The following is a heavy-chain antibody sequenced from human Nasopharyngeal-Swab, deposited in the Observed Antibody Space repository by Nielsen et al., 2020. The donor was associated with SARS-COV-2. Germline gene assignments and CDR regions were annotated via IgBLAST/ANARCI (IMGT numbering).Heavy chain of an antibody. CDR1: GYTFNNYG. CDR3: ARDVEEWLVVPSLSFDH. J-gene: IGHJ4*02. Sequence: ASVKVSCKTSGYTFNNYGISWVRQAPGQGPEWLGWINAYNGNTNYGQKFQGRLTVTTDTSTTTAYMELRSLRSDDTAMYYCARDVEEWLVVPSLSFDHWGQGTLVTVSS. V-gene: IGHV1-18*01. CDR2: INAYNGNT. D-gene: IGHD5-18*01.